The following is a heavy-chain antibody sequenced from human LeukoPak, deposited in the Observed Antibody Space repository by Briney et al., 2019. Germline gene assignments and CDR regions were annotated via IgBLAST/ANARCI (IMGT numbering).Heavy chain of an antibody. CDR1: GYSFTTYW. Sequence: PGESLQISCKGSGYSFTTYWIGWVRQMPGKGLEWMGIIYPGDSDTRYSPSFQGQVTTSADTSISTAYLQWSSLKASDSAMYYCATYAGSSSKYFQHWGQGTLVTVSS. CDR3: ATYAGSSSKYFQH. D-gene: IGHD3-10*01. V-gene: IGHV5-51*01. CDR2: IYPGDSDT. J-gene: IGHJ1*01.